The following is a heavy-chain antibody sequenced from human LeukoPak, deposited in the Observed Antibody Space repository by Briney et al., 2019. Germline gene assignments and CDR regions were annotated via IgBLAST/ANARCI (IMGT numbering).Heavy chain of an antibody. V-gene: IGHV3-7*01. Sequence: GGSLRLSCAASGFTISDYWMSWVRQAPGKGLEWVANIKQDGGDKSYVDPVKGRFTISRDNAKNSLYLEMNGLRAEDTALYYGVRYSYTGAWHETERDHWGRGTLVTVSS. CDR3: VRYSYTGAWHETERDH. CDR2: IKQDGGDK. CDR1: GFTISDYW. J-gene: IGHJ4*02. D-gene: IGHD2-2*02.